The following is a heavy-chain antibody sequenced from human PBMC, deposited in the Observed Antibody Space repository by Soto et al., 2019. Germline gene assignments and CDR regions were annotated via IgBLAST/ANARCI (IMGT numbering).Heavy chain of an antibody. CDR2: ISYEGSNK. CDR1: GFTFSSYG. D-gene: IGHD6-13*01. CDR3: AKGGRRSAGTLYYYYYYGMDV. V-gene: IGHV3-30*18. Sequence: PGGSLRLSCAASGFTFSSYGMHWVRQAPGKGLEWVAVISYEGSNKYYAESVKGRFTISRDNSKNTLYLQINSLRAEDTTVYYCAKGGRRSAGTLYYYYYYGMDVWGQGTTVTVSS. J-gene: IGHJ6*02.